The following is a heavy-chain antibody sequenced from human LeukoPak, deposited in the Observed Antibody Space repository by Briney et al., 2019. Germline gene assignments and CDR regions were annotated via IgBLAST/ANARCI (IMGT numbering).Heavy chain of an antibody. V-gene: IGHV3-48*01. J-gene: IGHJ4*02. D-gene: IGHD5-18*01. CDR1: GFTFSSYS. CDR2: ISSSSSTI. Sequence: GGSLRLSCAASGFTFSSYSMNWVRQAPGKGLEWVSYISSSSSTIYYADSVKGRSTISRDNAKNSLYLQMNSLRAEDTAVYYCARDLSYGYVLSYYFDYWGQGTLVTVSS. CDR3: ARDLSYGYVLSYYFDY.